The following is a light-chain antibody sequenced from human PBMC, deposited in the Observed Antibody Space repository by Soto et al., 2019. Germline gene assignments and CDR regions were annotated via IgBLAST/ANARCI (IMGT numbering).Light chain of an antibody. J-gene: IGKJ4*01. Sequence: EILLTQSPGTLSLSPGESGTLSCRAGQALSSSSLAWYQQKPGQAPRLLIYGASTRASGIPDMFSGRGSGTDFTLTISRLEPEDFAVYYCHQYGSSPLTFGEGTKVDIK. CDR1: QALSSSS. CDR3: HQYGSSPLT. CDR2: GAS. V-gene: IGKV3-20*01.